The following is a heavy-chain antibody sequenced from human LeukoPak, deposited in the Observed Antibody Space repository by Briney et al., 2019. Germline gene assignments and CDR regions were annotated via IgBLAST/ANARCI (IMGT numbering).Heavy chain of an antibody. V-gene: IGHV1-18*01. D-gene: IGHD3-3*01. Sequence: ASVKVSCKASGYTFTSYGISWVRQAPGQGLEWMGWISAYNGNTNYAQKLQGRVTMTTDTSTSTAYMELGSLRSDDTAVYYCARDHGDVTIFGVVITPNWFDPWGQGTLVTVSS. CDR1: GYTFTSYG. CDR2: ISAYNGNT. CDR3: ARDHGDVTIFGVVITPNWFDP. J-gene: IGHJ5*02.